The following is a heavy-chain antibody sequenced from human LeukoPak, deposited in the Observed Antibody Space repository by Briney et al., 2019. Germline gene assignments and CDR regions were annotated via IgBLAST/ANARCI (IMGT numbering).Heavy chain of an antibody. D-gene: IGHD2-21*02. Sequence: SETLSLTYAVSGGSISSGGYSWSWIRQPPGKGLEWIGYIYHSGSTYYNPSLKSRVTISVDRSKNQFSLKLSSVTAADTAVYYCARGAPRIVVVTAPSYWYFDLWGRGTLVTVSS. J-gene: IGHJ2*01. V-gene: IGHV4-30-2*01. CDR2: IYHSGST. CDR1: GGSISSGGYS. CDR3: ARGAPRIVVVTAPSYWYFDL.